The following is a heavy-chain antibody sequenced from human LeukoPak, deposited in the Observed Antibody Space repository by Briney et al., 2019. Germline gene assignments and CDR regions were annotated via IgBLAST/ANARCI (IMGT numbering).Heavy chain of an antibody. CDR1: GGSIPTDDW. CDR3: VRRYYYDSSGYESFWYSDL. CDR2: IYHSGST. V-gene: IGHV4-4*02. J-gene: IGHJ2*01. Sequence: PSETLSLTCAASGGSIPTDDWWTSVRQPPGKGLEWIGEIYHSGSTNYNPSLKSRVTISVDKSKNVFSSKLRAVTAADSVVHYCVRRYYYDSSGYESFWYSDLWGRGALVTVSS. D-gene: IGHD3-22*01.